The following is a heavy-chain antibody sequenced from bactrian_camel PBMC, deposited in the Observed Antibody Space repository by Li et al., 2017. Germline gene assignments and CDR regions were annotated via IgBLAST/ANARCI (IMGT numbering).Heavy chain of an antibody. Sequence: VQLVESGGGSVQAGGSLRLSCAADGQVISTHCMGWVRQAPEKEREGVATISSRGPSTSYADSVRGRFTISLDNAKNTLYLQMNALKPEDTAMYYCAARGGSWCGRLQGGDFDYWGQGTQVTVS. J-gene: IGHJ6*01. CDR2: ISSRGPST. V-gene: IGHV3S31*01. CDR1: GQVISTHC. CDR3: AARGGSWCGRLQGGDFDY. D-gene: IGHD6*01.